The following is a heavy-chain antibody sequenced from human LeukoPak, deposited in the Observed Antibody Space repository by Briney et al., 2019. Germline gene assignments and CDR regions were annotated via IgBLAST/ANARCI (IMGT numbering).Heavy chain of an antibody. V-gene: IGHV3-23*01. CDR3: AKRGVVIRVILVGFHKEAYYFDS. CDR1: GFTLSNYG. CDR2: ISASGGST. J-gene: IGHJ4*02. D-gene: IGHD3-22*01. Sequence: GGSLRLSCAVSGFTLSNYGMSWVRQAPGKGLEWVAGISASGGSTNYADSVKGRFTISRDNRKNTLYLQMNSLRVEDTDVYFCAKRGVVIRVILVGFHKEAYYFDSWGQGALVAVSS.